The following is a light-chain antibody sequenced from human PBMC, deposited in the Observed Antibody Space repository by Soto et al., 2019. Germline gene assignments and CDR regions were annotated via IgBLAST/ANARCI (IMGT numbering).Light chain of an antibody. V-gene: IGKV1-39*01. CDR1: QSITNY. CDR2: AAS. CDR3: QQSNSSPPT. Sequence: DIQMTQSPSALSASVGDRVIITCRASQSITNYLNWYQHKPGQAPNLLIYAASTLQAGVPSRFRGSGSGTDFTLTISSLQPEDFATYFCQQSNSSPPTFGGGTKVEIK. J-gene: IGKJ4*01.